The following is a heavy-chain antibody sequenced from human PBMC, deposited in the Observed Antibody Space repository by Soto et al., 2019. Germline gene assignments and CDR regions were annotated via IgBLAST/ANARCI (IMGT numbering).Heavy chain of an antibody. V-gene: IGHV4-4*07. CDR1: DASISSYY. CDR2: IYTSGST. Sequence: KSSETLSLTCIVSDASISSYYWSWIRQPAGKGLEWIGRIYTSGSTNYNPSLKSRVTMSVDTSKNQFSLKLSSVTAADTAVYYCASSVTGYVDYWGQGTLVTVSS. CDR3: ASSVTGYVDY. D-gene: IGHD3-9*01. J-gene: IGHJ4*02.